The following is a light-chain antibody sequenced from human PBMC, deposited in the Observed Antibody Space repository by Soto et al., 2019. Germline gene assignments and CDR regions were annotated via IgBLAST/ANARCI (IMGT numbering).Light chain of an antibody. CDR2: DVS. Sequence: QSALTQPRSVSGSPGQSVTISCTGTSIDVGGYNYVSWYQQHPGKAPKLMIYDVSKRPSGVPDRFSGSKSGNTASLTISGLQAEDEADYYCCSYAGSYILVFGGGTKLTVL. CDR3: CSYAGSYILV. V-gene: IGLV2-11*01. J-gene: IGLJ3*02. CDR1: SIDVGGYNY.